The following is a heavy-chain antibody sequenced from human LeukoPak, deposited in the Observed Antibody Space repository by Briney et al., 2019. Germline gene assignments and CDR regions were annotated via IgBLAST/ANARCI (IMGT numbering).Heavy chain of an antibody. CDR3: ASTPDYYDSSGYYYGPSDY. Sequence: GGSLRLSCAASGFTFSSYAMHWVRQAPGKGLEWVAVISYDGSNKHYADSVKGRFTISRDNSKNTLYLQMNSLRAEDTAVYYCASTPDYYDSSGYYYGPSDYWGQGTLVTVSS. V-gene: IGHV3-30-3*01. CDR1: GFTFSSYA. CDR2: ISYDGSNK. D-gene: IGHD3-22*01. J-gene: IGHJ4*02.